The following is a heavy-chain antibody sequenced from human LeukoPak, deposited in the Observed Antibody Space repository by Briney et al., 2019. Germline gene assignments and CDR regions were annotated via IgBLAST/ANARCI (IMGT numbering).Heavy chain of an antibody. CDR1: GFTVSSNY. D-gene: IGHD1-26*01. CDR3: ARALSYSGSYLRGFEFDY. Sequence: GSLRLCCAASGFTVSSNYMSWVRQAPGKGLEWVSVIYSGGSTYYADSVKGRFTISRDNSKNTLYLQMNSLRAEDTAVYYCARALSYSGSYLRGFEFDYWGQGTLVTVSS. V-gene: IGHV3-53*01. CDR2: IYSGGST. J-gene: IGHJ4*02.